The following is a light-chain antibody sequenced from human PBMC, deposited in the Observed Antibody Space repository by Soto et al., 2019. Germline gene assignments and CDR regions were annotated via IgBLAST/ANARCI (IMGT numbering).Light chain of an antibody. Sequence: QSVLTQPPSASGTPGQRVTISCSGSSSNIGSNTVNWYQQLPGTAPKLLIYSNNQRPSGVPDRFSGSKSGTSASLAISGLQSEDEADYYCAAWDSSLSAYVVGTGTKVTVL. CDR2: SNN. CDR3: AAWDSSLSAYV. V-gene: IGLV1-44*01. CDR1: SSNIGSNT. J-gene: IGLJ1*01.